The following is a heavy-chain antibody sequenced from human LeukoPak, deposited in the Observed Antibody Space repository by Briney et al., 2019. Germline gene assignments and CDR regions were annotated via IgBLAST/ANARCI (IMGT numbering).Heavy chain of an antibody. D-gene: IGHD1-1*01. V-gene: IGHV3-23*01. CDR3: ARDSWNWNDVESNWFDP. CDR2: ISGSGGST. J-gene: IGHJ5*02. CDR1: EFTFSIYA. Sequence: QPGGSLRLSCAVSEFTFSIYAMNWVRQAPGKGLGWVSAISGSGGSTHYADSVKGRFTISRDNSKNTLYLQMNSLRADDTAVYYCARDSWNWNDVESNWFDPWGQGTLVTVSS.